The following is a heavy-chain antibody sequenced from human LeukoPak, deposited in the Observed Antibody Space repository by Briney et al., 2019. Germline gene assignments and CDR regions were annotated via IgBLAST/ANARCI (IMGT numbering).Heavy chain of an antibody. CDR1: GFTFSSYA. J-gene: IGHJ4*02. CDR3: ARVDGIAAAGTGPIDY. CDR2: ISYDGSNK. V-gene: IGHV3-30-3*01. D-gene: IGHD6-13*01. Sequence: GGSLRLSCAASGFTFSSYAMHWVRQAPGKGLEWEAVISYDGSNKYYADSVKGRFTISRDNSKNTLYLQMNSLRAEDTAVYYCARVDGIAAAGTGPIDYWGQGTLVTVSS.